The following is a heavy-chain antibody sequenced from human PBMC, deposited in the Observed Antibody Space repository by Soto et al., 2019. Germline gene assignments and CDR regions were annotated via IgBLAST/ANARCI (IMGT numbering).Heavy chain of an antibody. D-gene: IGHD2-8*01. CDR2: IYHTGRG. CDR3: ARAMIGNGGWGWFDP. V-gene: IGHV4-59*02. CDR1: GGYVTSYY. Sequence: QVQLRESGPGLVKPSETLSLTCNLSGGYVTSYYWSWLRQTPGKGLEWLGYIYHTGRGDYNPSLVGRVTFSADPPKNQFSLTLRSVTVADTAVYYCARAMIGNGGWGWFDPWGQGIVVTVSS. J-gene: IGHJ5*02.